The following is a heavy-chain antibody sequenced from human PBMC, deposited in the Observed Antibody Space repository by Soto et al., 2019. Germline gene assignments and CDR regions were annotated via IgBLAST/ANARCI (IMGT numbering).Heavy chain of an antibody. Sequence: ASVKVSCKVSGYTLTELSMHWVRQAPGKGLEWMGGFDPEDGETIYAQKFQGRVTMTEDTSTDAAYMELSSLRSEDTAVYYCATDGRYSSSFYGMDVWGQGTTVTVSS. CDR1: GYTLTELS. D-gene: IGHD6-13*01. V-gene: IGHV1-24*01. CDR2: FDPEDGET. J-gene: IGHJ6*02. CDR3: ATDGRYSSSFYGMDV.